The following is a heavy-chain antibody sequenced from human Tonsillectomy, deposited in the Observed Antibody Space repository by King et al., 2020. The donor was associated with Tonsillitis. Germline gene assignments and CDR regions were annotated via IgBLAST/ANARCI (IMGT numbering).Heavy chain of an antibody. J-gene: IGHJ6*02. CDR2: ISGSDGST. Sequence: VQLVESGGGLVQPGGSLRLSCAASGFTFSNYAMSWVRQAPGKGLEWVSAISGSDGSTYYADSVKGRFTISRDNSQNTLYLQMDSLRAEDTAVYYCAKTSYSSSFGMDVWGQGTTVTVSS. V-gene: IGHV3-23*04. CDR3: AKTSYSSSFGMDV. CDR1: GFTFSNYA. D-gene: IGHD6-6*01.